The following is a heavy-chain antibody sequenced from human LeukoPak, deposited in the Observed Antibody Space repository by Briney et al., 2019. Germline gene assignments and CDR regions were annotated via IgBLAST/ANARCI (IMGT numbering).Heavy chain of an antibody. CDR1: GFTFSSYG. CDR3: ARGSPPDY. J-gene: IGHJ4*02. D-gene: IGHD3-10*01. CDR2: ISYDGSNK. V-gene: IGHV3-30*03. Sequence: GGSLRLSCAASGFTFSSYGMHWVRQAPGKGLEWVAVISYDGSNKYYADSVKGRFTISRDSAKNSLYLQMNSLRAEDTAVYYCARGSPPDYWGQGTLVTVSS.